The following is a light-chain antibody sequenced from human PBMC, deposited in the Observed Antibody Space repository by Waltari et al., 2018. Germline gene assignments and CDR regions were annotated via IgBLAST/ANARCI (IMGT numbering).Light chain of an antibody. V-gene: IGKV1-39*01. CDR3: QQSYSTPWT. CDR1: QSISSY. CDR2: AAS. Sequence: DIQMTQSPSSLSASVGDRVTITCRASQSISSYLNLYQQKPGKAPKLLIYAASSLQSGVPSRFSGSGSGTDFTLTISSLQPEDFATYYCQQSYSTPWTFGQGTKVEIK. J-gene: IGKJ1*01.